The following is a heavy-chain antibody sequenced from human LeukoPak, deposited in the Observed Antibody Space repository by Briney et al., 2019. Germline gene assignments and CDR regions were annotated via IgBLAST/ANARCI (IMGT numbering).Heavy chain of an antibody. D-gene: IGHD6-13*01. CDR1: RFTFSNYG. Sequence: GRSLRLSCAASRFTFSNYGMHWVRQTPGKGLDWVAVIWHDGSIKYYADSVRGRFTISRDNSMNTVYLQMNSLRAEDTAVYYCAKVRQFTAATGTGLDYWGQGTLVTVSS. CDR2: IWHDGSIK. CDR3: AKVRQFTAATGTGLDY. J-gene: IGHJ4*02. V-gene: IGHV3-33*03.